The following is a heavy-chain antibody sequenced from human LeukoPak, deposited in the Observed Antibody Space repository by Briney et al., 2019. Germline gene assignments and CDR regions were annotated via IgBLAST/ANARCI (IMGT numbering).Heavy chain of an antibody. J-gene: IGHJ6*03. CDR3: ARDTDCSSTSCGHYYYMDV. CDR2: ISGTGGST. D-gene: IGHD2-2*01. V-gene: IGHV3-23*01. CDR1: EFTFSRYA. Sequence: PGGSLRLSCAASEFTFSRYAMSWVRQAPGKGLEWVSTISGTGGSTYYADSVKGRFTISRDNSKNSLYLQMNSLRAEDTAVYYCARDTDCSSTSCGHYYYMDVWGKGTTVTVSS.